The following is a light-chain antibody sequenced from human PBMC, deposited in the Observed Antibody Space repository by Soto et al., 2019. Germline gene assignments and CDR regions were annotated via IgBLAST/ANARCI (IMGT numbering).Light chain of an antibody. J-gene: IGLJ1*01. CDR3: NSYTTSSTCV. CDR2: DVS. Sequence: QSALTQPASVSGSPGQSITISRTGTSSDVGGYNYVSWYQQHPGKAPKLMIYDVSNRPSGVSNRFSGSKSGNTASLTISGLQAEDEADYYCNSYTTSSTCVFGTGTKVTVL. CDR1: SSDVGGYNY. V-gene: IGLV2-14*01.